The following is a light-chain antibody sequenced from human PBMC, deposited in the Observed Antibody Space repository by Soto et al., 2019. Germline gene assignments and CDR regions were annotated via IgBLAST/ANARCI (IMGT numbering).Light chain of an antibody. J-gene: IGKJ2*03. Sequence: DVQMTQSPSTLSASAGDRVTITCRASQSISDWLAWYQQKPGKAPKLLIYRVSSLERGVPSRFGGNGSGTDFTFAISSLQPDDFATYYCQQYNTSPYSFGQGTKLEI. CDR1: QSISDW. V-gene: IGKV1-5*03. CDR3: QQYNTSPYS. CDR2: RVS.